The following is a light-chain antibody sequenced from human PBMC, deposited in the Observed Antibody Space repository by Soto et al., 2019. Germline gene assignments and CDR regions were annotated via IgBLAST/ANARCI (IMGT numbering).Light chain of an antibody. CDR1: SSDVGGYNY. Sequence: QSAPTQPASVSGSPGQSITISCTGTSSDVGGYNYVSWYQQHPGKAPKLVISQVTNRPSGVSDRFSGSKSGNTASLTISGLQAEDEADYYCSSYTSRITWVFGGGTKLTVL. V-gene: IGLV2-14*01. J-gene: IGLJ3*02. CDR3: SSYTSRITWV. CDR2: QVT.